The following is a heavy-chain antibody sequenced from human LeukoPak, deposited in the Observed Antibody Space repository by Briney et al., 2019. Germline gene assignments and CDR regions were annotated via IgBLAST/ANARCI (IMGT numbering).Heavy chain of an antibody. CDR1: GGSISSSSYY. V-gene: IGHV4-39*07. CDR2: IYYSGST. J-gene: IGHJ5*02. CDR3: ARVYSGSYTNWFDP. Sequence: NPSETLSLTCTVSGGSISSSSYYWGWIRQPPGKGLEWIGSIYYSGSTYYNPSLKSRVTISVDTSKNQFSLKLSPVTAADTAVYYCARVYSGSYTNWFDPWGQGTLVTVSS. D-gene: IGHD3-10*01.